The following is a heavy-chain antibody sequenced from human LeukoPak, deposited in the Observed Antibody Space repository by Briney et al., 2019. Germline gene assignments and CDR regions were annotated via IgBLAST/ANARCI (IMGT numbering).Heavy chain of an antibody. D-gene: IGHD2-2*01. J-gene: IGHJ5*02. V-gene: IGHV3-11*01. CDR2: ISSSGSTI. Sequence: PGGSLRLSCAASGFTFSDYYMSWIRQAPGKGLEWVSYISSSGSTIYYADSVKGRFTISRDNAKNSLYLQMNSLRAEDTAVYYYARDIGTSYNWFDPWGQGTLVTVSS. CDR1: GFTFSDYY. CDR3: ARDIGTSYNWFDP.